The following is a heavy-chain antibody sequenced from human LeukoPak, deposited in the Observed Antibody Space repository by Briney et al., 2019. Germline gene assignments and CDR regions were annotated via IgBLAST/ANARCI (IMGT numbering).Heavy chain of an antibody. CDR1: GLTVTNAW. D-gene: IGHD3-10*01. J-gene: IGHJ4*02. CDR3: TTGIRGD. V-gene: IGHV3-15*07. Sequence: GGSLRLSCSASGLTVTNAWMNWVRQAPADGLDWVGRIASKTDGGATDYAAPVKGRFTISRDDSKNTLNLQMNSLKTEDTAVYYCTTGIRGDWGQGTLVTVSS. CDR2: IASKTDGGAT.